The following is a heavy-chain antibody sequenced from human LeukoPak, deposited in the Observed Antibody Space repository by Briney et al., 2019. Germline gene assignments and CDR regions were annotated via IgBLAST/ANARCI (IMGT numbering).Heavy chain of an antibody. CDR3: ASLRRNGDYRTIDY. D-gene: IGHD4-17*01. CDR1: GGSISSGGYY. J-gene: IGHJ4*02. V-gene: IGHV4-31*03. Sequence: ASETLSLTCTVSGGSISSGGYYWSWIRRHPGKGLEWIGYIYYSGSTYYNPSLKSRVTISVDASKNQFSLKLSSVTAADTAVYYCASLRRNGDYRTIDYWGQGTLVTVSS. CDR2: IYYSGST.